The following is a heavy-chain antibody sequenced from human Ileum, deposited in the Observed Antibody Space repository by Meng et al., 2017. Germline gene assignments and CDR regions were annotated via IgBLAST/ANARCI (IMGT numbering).Heavy chain of an antibody. D-gene: IGHD6-13*01. CDR2: ISESDGSR. CDR1: GLTFSSDA. Sequence: VSLVEVGGGLGQPGGSVRVSCAASGLTFSSDAMTWVRQAPGKGLEWVSTISESDGSRYYADSVRGRFTISRDNSKNTLYLQMNSLRAEDTAVYYCAKEGYRTSWYLHFDHWGQGTLVTVSS. J-gene: IGHJ4*02. CDR3: AKEGYRTSWYLHFDH. V-gene: IGHV3-23*04.